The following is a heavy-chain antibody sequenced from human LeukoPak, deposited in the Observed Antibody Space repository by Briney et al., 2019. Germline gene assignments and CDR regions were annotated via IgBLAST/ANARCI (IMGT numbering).Heavy chain of an antibody. D-gene: IGHD5-12*01. CDR3: AKDGGGYDLSGASRNSGMGYYFDY. Sequence: GGSLRLSCAASGFTFSSYGMHWVRQAPGKGLEWVAVISYDGSNKYYADSVKGRFTISRDNSKNTLYLQMNSLRAEDTAVYYCAKDGGGYDLSGASRNSGMGYYFDYWGQGTLVTVSS. J-gene: IGHJ4*02. V-gene: IGHV3-30*18. CDR1: GFTFSSYG. CDR2: ISYDGSNK.